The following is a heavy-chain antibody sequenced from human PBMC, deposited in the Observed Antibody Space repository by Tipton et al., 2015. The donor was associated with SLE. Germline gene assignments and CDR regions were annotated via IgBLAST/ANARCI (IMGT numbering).Heavy chain of an antibody. CDR3: ARDFGEWELQTAGAFDI. V-gene: IGHV3-30-3*01. D-gene: IGHD1-26*01. CDR1: GFTVSSNY. J-gene: IGHJ3*02. CDR2: ISYDGSNK. Sequence: AVSGFTVSSNYMSWVRQAPGKGLEWVAVISYDGSNKYYADSVKGRFTISRDNSKNTLYLQMNSLRAEDTAAYYCARDFGEWELQTAGAFDIWGQGTMVTVSS.